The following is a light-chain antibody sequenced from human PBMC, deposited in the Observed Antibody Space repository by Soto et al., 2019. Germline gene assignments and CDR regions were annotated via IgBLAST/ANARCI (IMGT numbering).Light chain of an antibody. CDR3: LQYGDSIT. V-gene: IGKV3-20*01. J-gene: IGKJ4*01. CDR1: QTVRSSY. Sequence: IFLTQSPGSLSLSSGERATLSCRASQTVRSSYLAWYQQRPGQAPKLLIYGAFHRATGIPDRFSGSESGRDYTLSISRLDPEDSAVYYCLQYGDSITFGGGTKVEIK. CDR2: GAF.